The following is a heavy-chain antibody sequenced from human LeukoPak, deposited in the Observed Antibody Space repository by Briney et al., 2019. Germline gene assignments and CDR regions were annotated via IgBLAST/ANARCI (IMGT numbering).Heavy chain of an antibody. CDR2: IRSKANSYAT. CDR3: TRHGAREDFDY. D-gene: IGHD3-16*01. V-gene: IGHV3-73*01. Sequence: GGSLRLSCAASGFTFSGSAMRWVRQASGKGLEWVGRIRSKANSYATAYAASVKGRFTISRDDSKNTAYLQMNSLKTEDTAVYYCTRHGAREDFDYWGQGTLVTVSS. J-gene: IGHJ4*02. CDR1: GFTFSGSA.